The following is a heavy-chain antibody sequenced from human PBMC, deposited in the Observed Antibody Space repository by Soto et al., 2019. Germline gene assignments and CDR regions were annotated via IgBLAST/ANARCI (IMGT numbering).Heavy chain of an antibody. CDR2: ITGRGHTT. V-gene: IGHV3-23*01. Sequence: GVSLRLSCAASGFTFDSYGMSWVRQAPGKGLEWVSTITGRGHTTYYADSVMGRFTISRDNSKNSLYLQMSSLRVEDTAVYYCARSYYDDSSGYAYYFDDWGTGTLATVFS. D-gene: IGHD3-22*01. CDR3: ARSYYDDSSGYAYYFDD. CDR1: GFTFDSYG. J-gene: IGHJ4*02.